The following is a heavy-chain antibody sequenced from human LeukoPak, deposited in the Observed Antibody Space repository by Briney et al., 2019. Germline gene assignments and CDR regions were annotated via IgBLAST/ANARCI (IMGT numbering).Heavy chain of an antibody. Sequence: GGSLRLSCAASGFTFSSYEMNWVRQAPGKGLEWISYISRSGSTINYADSVKGRFTISRDDAKHSLYLQMDSLRAEDTAVYYCAKSTETNYFDYWGQGSLVTVSS. J-gene: IGHJ4*02. D-gene: IGHD4-17*01. CDR2: ISRSGSTI. CDR1: GFTFSSYE. V-gene: IGHV3-48*03. CDR3: AKSTETNYFDY.